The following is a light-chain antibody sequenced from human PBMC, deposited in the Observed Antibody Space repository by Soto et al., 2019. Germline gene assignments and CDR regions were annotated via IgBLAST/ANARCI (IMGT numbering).Light chain of an antibody. Sequence: VLTQAPGTLSLSPGERDTLSCRASQSVSSSYLAWYQQKPGQAPRLLIYGASTRATGIPARFSGSGSGTEFTLTISSLQSEDFAVYYCQQYNKWWTFGQGTKVDIK. CDR2: GAS. V-gene: IGKV3-15*01. CDR1: QSVSSSY. CDR3: QQYNKWWT. J-gene: IGKJ1*01.